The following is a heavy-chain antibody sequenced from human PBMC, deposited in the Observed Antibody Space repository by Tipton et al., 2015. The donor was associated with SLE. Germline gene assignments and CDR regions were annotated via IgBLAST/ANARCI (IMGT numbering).Heavy chain of an antibody. V-gene: IGHV4-31*02. CDR3: ARGLLTWRGAIVGVDV. CDR2: IDYSGNT. J-gene: IGHJ6*02. CDR1: GGSIRSGYF. D-gene: IGHD2-21*01. Sequence: LRLSCTVSGGSIRSGYFWGWLRQHPEKGLEWIGYIDYSGNTYYNPSLKSRLIISMDTAKNKFSLDLRSVTAADTAVYYCARGLLTWRGAIVGVDVWGQGTSVNVSS.